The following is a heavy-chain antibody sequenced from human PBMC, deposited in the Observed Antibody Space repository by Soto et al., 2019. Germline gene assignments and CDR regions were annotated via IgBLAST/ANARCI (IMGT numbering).Heavy chain of an antibody. V-gene: IGHV3-21*01. CDR2: ISSSGSNT. J-gene: IGHJ4*02. CDR1: GFTFSRYS. Sequence: EVQLVESGGGLVKPEGSLRLSCAASGFTFSRYSMSWVRHAPGKGLEWVSSISSSGSNTYYADSVKGRVTVSRDNAKNSLYLQMNSLRAEDTAVYYCAGGYCTNGVCPFDYWGRGTLVTVSS. CDR3: AGGYCTNGVCPFDY. D-gene: IGHD2-8*01.